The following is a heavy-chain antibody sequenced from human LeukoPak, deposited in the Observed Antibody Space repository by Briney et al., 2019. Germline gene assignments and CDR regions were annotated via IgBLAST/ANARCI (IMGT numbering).Heavy chain of an antibody. CDR3: AKDLMRDISFGES. Sequence: GGSLRLSCAAPVFTFRYYGMHCGRQGPGEGLERVAFIRYTASDEYYADSVKGRFTISRDNSKNTLYLKMNSLRAEDTAVYYCAKDLMRDISFGESWGQGTLVTVSS. D-gene: IGHD3-10*01. CDR2: IRYTASDE. V-gene: IGHV3-30*02. CDR1: VFTFRYYG. J-gene: IGHJ5*02.